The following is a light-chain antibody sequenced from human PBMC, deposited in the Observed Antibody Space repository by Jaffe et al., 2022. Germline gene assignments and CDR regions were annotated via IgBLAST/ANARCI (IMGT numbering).Light chain of an antibody. CDR2: EVS. CDR1: SSDIGGYKY. Sequence: QSALTQPASVSGSPGQSITISCTGTSSDIGGYKYVSWYQQHPGKAPKLMIYEVSNRPSGVSNRFSGSKSGSTASLTISGLQAEDEADYYCTSYTRSSTYVYGTGTKVTVL. CDR3: TSYTRSSTYV. V-gene: IGLV2-14*01. J-gene: IGLJ1*01.